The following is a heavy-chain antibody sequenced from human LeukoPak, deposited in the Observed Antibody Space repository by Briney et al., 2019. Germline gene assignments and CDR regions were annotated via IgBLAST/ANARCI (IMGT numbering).Heavy chain of an antibody. D-gene: IGHD5-24*01. CDR2: IKEDGSET. J-gene: IGHJ4*02. Sequence: PGGSLRLSCVASGLNFNSRWMDWVRRAPGQGLEWVASIKEDGSETHYVDSVRGRFTISRDNDKNSLYLQMNNLRAEDTAMYYCARELLGHGYNSGDFDYWGQGTLVTVSS. CDR1: GLNFNSRW. CDR3: ARELLGHGYNSGDFDY. V-gene: IGHV3-7*03.